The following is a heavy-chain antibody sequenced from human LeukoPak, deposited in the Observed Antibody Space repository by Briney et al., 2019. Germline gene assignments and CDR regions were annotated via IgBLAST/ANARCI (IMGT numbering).Heavy chain of an antibody. V-gene: IGHV1-18*01. D-gene: IGHD5-12*01. CDR1: GYTFTSYG. Sequence: ASVKVSCKTSGYTFTSYGISWVRQAPGQGLEWMGWISAYNGNTNYAQKLQGRVTMTTDTSTSTAYMELRSLRSDDTAVYYCARDSYVVATLRHFDYWGQGTLVTVSS. J-gene: IGHJ4*02. CDR3: ARDSYVVATLRHFDY. CDR2: ISAYNGNT.